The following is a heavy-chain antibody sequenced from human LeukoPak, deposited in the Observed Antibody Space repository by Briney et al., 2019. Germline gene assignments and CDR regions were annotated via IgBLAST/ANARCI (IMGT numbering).Heavy chain of an antibody. CDR1: GGSISSSSYY. CDR2: IYYSGST. J-gene: IGHJ6*02. V-gene: IGHV4-39*07. CDR3: ARDQSPAAGVFIVGHYYYYGMDV. D-gene: IGHD2-21*01. Sequence: NPSETLSLTCTVSGGSISSSSYYWGWIRQPPGKGREWIGSIYYSGSTYYNPSLKSRVTISVDTSKNQFSLKLSSVTAADTAVYYCARDQSPAAGVFIVGHYYYYGMDVWGQGTTVTVSS.